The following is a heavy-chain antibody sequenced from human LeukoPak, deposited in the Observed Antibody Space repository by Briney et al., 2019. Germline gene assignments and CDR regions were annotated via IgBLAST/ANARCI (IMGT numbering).Heavy chain of an antibody. CDR1: GFTFSSYA. CDR3: ASEIRPNDY. V-gene: IGHV3-30-3*01. Sequence: GGSLRLSCAASGFTFSSYAMHWVRQAPGKGLEWVAVISYDGSNKYYADPVKGRFTISRDNSKNTLYLQMNSLRAEDTAVYYCASEIRPNDYWGQGTLVTVSP. J-gene: IGHJ4*02. D-gene: IGHD4-17*01. CDR2: ISYDGSNK.